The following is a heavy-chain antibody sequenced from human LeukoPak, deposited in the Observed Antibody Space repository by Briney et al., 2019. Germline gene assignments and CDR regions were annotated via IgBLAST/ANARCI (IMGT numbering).Heavy chain of an antibody. CDR3: ARYNSAWKTDDY. J-gene: IGHJ4*02. CDR2: IKQDGSDK. CDR1: GFTFNSYW. Sequence: GGSLRPSCAASGFTFNSYWMTWVRQAPGKGLEWVADIKQDGSDKYYAGSVKGRFTISRDNAKNSLYLQMNSLRAEDTAVYFCARYNSAWKTDDYWGRGTLVTVSS. D-gene: IGHD6-19*01. V-gene: IGHV3-7*03.